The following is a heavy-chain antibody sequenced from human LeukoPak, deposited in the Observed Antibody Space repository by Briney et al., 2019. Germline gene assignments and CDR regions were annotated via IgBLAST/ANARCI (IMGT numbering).Heavy chain of an antibody. CDR3: AKHGKYSSGSHYFDY. V-gene: IGHV5-51*01. CDR1: GYNFGSYW. Sequence: GESLEISCKASGYNFGSYWIGWVRQMPGKGLEWMGIIYPGDSDTRYSPSFQGQVTISADKSISTAYLQLSGLKASDTAIYYCAKHGKYSSGSHYFDYWGQGTLVTVSS. J-gene: IGHJ4*02. D-gene: IGHD6-19*01. CDR2: IYPGDSDT.